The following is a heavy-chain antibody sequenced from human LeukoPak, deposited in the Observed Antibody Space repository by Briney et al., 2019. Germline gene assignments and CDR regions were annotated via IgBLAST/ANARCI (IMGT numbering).Heavy chain of an antibody. CDR1: GFTFTSSA. CDR3: AAVLATYYYGSSGYYSENNWFDP. Sequence: GTSVKVSCKASGFTFTSSAMQWVRQARGQRLEWIGWIVVGSGNTNYAQKFQERVTITRDMSTSTAYMELSSLRSEDTAVYYCAAVLATYYYGSSGYYSENNWFDPWGQGTLVTVSS. V-gene: IGHV1-58*02. D-gene: IGHD3-22*01. J-gene: IGHJ5*02. CDR2: IVVGSGNT.